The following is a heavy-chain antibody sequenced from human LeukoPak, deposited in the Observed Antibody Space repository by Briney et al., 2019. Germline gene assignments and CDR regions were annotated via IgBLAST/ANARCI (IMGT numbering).Heavy chain of an antibody. CDR1: GGSISSYF. CDR2: IYTSGTT. CDR3: ARDANSGSYRRNWFDP. V-gene: IGHV4-4*07. Sequence: SETLSLTCTVSGGSISSYFWSWIRQPAGKGLEWIGRIYTSGTTNYNTTLKSRLTMSVDTSKNQFSLRLSSVTAADTAVYYCARDANSGSYRRNWFDPWGQGTLVTVSS. J-gene: IGHJ5*02. D-gene: IGHD1-26*01.